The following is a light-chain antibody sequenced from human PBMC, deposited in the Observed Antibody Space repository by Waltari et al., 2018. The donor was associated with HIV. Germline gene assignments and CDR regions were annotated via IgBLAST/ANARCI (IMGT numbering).Light chain of an antibody. CDR2: GAS. V-gene: IGKV3-15*01. CDR1: QSVSTN. J-gene: IGKJ3*01. Sequence: VTTQSPGALSVSPGERVTLSCRASQSVSTNLAWYQQKPGQPPRLLIYGASARATDGPARFSGSGSGTEFNLTIAALRSEDLAVYFCQQYNSWPLTFGPGSKVNIK. CDR3: QQYNSWPLT.